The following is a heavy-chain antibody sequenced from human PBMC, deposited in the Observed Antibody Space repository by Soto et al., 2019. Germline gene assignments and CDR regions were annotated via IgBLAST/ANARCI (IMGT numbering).Heavy chain of an antibody. Sequence: EVQLVESGGVLVQPGGSLRVSCSASGFTFSYSWMNWVRPAPGKGLEWVANINGDGSEEYYVDSVRGRFTISRDNVKNSLFLQMNSLRAEDTAVYYCAAGFPPDYWGQGTLVTVSS. V-gene: IGHV3-7*01. CDR3: AAGFPPDY. CDR2: INGDGSEE. D-gene: IGHD3-10*01. CDR1: GFTFSYSW. J-gene: IGHJ4*02.